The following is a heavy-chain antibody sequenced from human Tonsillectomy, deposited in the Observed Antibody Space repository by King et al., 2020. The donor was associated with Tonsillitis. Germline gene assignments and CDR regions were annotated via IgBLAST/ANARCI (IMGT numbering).Heavy chain of an antibody. J-gene: IGHJ4*02. CDR2: IDYSGST. CDR1: GAFISSHY. Sequence: VQLQESGPGLVKPSETLSLTCTVSGAFISSHYWTWIRQPPGKGLEWIGCIDYSGSTDYKSSLKSRVSISADTSKNQFSLKLSSVTAADTGVYYCARGFTYFDYWGQGSLVTVSS. CDR3: ARGFTYFDY. V-gene: IGHV4-59*11.